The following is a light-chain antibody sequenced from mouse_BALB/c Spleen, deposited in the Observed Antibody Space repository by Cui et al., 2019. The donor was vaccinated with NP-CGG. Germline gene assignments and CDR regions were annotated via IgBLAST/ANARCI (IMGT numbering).Light chain of an antibody. J-gene: IGLJ1*01. CDR3: ALWYSNHWV. CDR1: TGTVITSNY. Sequence: QAVVTQEYALTTSPGESVTLTGLSSTGTVITSNYANWVQEKPDHLFTGLIGGTNNRAPGVPARFSGSLIGDKAALIITGAQTEDEAIYFCALWYSNHWVFGGGTKLTVL. V-gene: IGLV1*01. CDR2: GTN.